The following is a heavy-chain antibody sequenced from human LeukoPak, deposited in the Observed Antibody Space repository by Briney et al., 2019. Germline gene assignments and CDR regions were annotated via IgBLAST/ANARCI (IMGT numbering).Heavy chain of an antibody. V-gene: IGHV3-23*01. CDR3: AKGENGGYYEDAFDI. J-gene: IGHJ3*02. CDR2: ISGSGGST. CDR1: GFTFSSYA. D-gene: IGHD3-22*01. Sequence: GGSLRLSCAASGFTFSSYAMSWVRQAPGKGLEWISAISGSGGSTYYADSVKGRFTISRDNSKNTLYLQMNSLRAEDTAVYYCAKGENGGYYEDAFDIWGQGTMVTVSS.